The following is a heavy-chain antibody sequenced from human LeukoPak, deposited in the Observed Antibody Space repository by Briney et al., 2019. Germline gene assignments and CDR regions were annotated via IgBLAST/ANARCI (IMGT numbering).Heavy chain of an antibody. CDR2: IYPGDSDT. D-gene: IGHD3-3*01. CDR1: GFSFSNSW. V-gene: IGHV5-51*01. J-gene: IGHJ4*02. Sequence: GESLKISRKGPGFSFSNSWIGLVRQMPGKGLEWMGIIYPGDSDTRYSPSFQGQVTISVDRSISTAYLQWSSLKASDTAMYYCARKSGVSSNWGQGTLVTVSS. CDR3: ARKSGVSSN.